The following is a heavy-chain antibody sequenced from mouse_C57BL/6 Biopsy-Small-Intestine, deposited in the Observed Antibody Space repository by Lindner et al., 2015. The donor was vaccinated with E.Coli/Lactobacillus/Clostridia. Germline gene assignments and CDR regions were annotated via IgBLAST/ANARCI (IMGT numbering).Heavy chain of an antibody. CDR3: AREVVTDY. J-gene: IGHJ2*01. CDR2: IYPGDGDT. V-gene: IGHV1-80*01. Sequence: VQLQESGAELVKPGASVKISCKASGYAFSSFWMNWVKQRPGKGLEWIGQIYPGDGDTNYNAKFRDKATLTADTSSSTAYMQLSSLTSEDSAVYFCAREVVTDYWGQGTTPTVSS. CDR1: GYAFSSFW. D-gene: IGHD2-2*01.